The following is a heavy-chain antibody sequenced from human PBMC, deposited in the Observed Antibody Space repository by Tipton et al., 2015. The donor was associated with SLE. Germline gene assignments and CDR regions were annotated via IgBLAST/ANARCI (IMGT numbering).Heavy chain of an antibody. CDR1: GGSISSSSYY. V-gene: IGHV4-39*07. Sequence: TLSLTCTVSGGSISSSSYYWGWIRQPAGKGLEWIGSIYHSGSTYYNPSLKSRVTISVDTSKNQFSLKLSSVTAADTAVYYCARGQGQWGDYWGQGTLVTVSS. CDR2: IYHSGST. D-gene: IGHD6-19*01. CDR3: ARGQGQWGDY. J-gene: IGHJ4*02.